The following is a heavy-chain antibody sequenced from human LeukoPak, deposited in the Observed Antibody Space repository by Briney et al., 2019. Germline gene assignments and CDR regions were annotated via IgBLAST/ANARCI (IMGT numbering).Heavy chain of an antibody. D-gene: IGHD3-3*01. CDR1: GFTFNNCW. CDR3: ARERRITIFGVVREGSYFDY. J-gene: IGHJ4*02. Sequence: GGSLRLSCAASGFTFNNCWMSWLRQAPGKGLEWVANINQDGSAKYYVDSVKGRFTISRDNAKNSLYLQMNSLRAEDTAVYYCARERRITIFGVVREGSYFDYWGQGTLVTVSS. CDR2: INQDGSAK. V-gene: IGHV3-7*05.